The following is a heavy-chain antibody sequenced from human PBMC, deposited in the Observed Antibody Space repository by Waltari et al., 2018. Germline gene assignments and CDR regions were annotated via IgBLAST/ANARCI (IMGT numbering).Heavy chain of an antibody. V-gene: IGHV3-33*01. CDR2: IWYDGSNK. CDR1: GFTFSSYG. Sequence: QVQLVESGGGVVQPGRSLRLSCAASGFTFSSYGMHWVRQDPGKGLEWVAVIWYDGSNKYYADSVKGRFTISRDNSKNTLYLQMNSLRAEDTAVYYCARDRDGSHIFYYYYYGMDVWGQGTTVTVSS. D-gene: IGHD3-3*02. CDR3: ARDRDGSHIFYYYYYGMDV. J-gene: IGHJ6*02.